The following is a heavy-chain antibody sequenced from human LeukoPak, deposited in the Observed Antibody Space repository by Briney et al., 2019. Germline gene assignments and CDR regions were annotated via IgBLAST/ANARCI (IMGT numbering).Heavy chain of an antibody. CDR1: GGSPSSSHS. D-gene: IGHD3-16*01. J-gene: IGHJ4*02. V-gene: IGHV4-4*03. CDR2: IFDGVIR. Sequence: PGTLSLTCADPGGSPSSSHSWSWVRQLPGKGLEWIDEIFDGVIRYYNPTLKSRVTMQVDKSKNQFSLKLTSVTAADTAVYHCARKTSRDLRFDYWGQGTLVTVSS. CDR3: ARKTSRDLRFDY.